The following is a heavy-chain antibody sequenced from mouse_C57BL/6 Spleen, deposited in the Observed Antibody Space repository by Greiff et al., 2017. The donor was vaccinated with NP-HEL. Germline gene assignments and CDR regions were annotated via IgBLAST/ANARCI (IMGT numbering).Heavy chain of an antibody. D-gene: IGHD2-2*01. J-gene: IGHJ4*01. CDR2: ISDGGSYT. Sequence: EVMLVESGGGLVKPGGSLKLSCAASGFTFSSYAMSWVRQTPEKRLEWVATISDGGSYTYYPDNVKGRFTNSRDNAKNNLYLQMSHLKSEDTAMYYCARDGGLYYAMDYWGQGTSVTVSS. CDR1: GFTFSSYA. V-gene: IGHV5-4*01. CDR3: ARDGGLYYAMDY.